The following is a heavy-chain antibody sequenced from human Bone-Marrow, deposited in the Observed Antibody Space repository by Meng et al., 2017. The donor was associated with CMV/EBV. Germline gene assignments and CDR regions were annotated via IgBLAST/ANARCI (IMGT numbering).Heavy chain of an antibody. CDR2: IAPSDSYT. V-gene: IGHV5-10-1*01. D-gene: IGHD3-10*01. CDR3: ARQGGDDYIDY. CDR1: ASRFPTSW. Sequence: CKVSASRFPTSWLRWVRQMPGKGLEWLGRIAPSDSYTIYSPSFQGHVTFSADKSISTAYLQWSSLKASDTAMYYCARQGGDDYIDYWGQGTLVTVSS. J-gene: IGHJ4*02.